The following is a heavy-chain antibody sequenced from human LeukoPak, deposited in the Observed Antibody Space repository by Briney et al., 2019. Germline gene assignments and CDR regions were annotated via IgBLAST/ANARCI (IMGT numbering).Heavy chain of an antibody. CDR3: ARLKSAWWSFDY. J-gene: IGHJ4*02. CDR1: GFSFSTYW. V-gene: IGHV3-74*01. Sequence: GGSLRLSCAASGFSFSTYWMHWVRQAPGKGPVWISRINSDGSRTTYADSVKGRFTISRDNAKNTLYLRMNSLRAEDTAVYYCARLKSAWWSFDYWGQGTLVTVSS. CDR2: INSDGSRT. D-gene: IGHD2-8*02.